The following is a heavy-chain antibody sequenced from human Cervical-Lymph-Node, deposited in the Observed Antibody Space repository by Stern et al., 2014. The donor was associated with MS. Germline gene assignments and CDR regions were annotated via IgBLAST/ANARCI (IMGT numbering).Heavy chain of an antibody. J-gene: IGHJ5*02. V-gene: IGHV4-4*02. Sequence: QLQLQESGPGLVKPSGTLSLTCAVSGDSISSSNWWSWVRQSPGKGLEWVGDIYHAGTTNYNSTLKSRLTISADKSKNQFSLKLTSETAADTAVYYCVRALGSSSFRYWFDPWGQGTLVIVSS. CDR1: GDSISSSNW. D-gene: IGHD6-13*01. CDR2: IYHAGTT. CDR3: VRALGSSSFRYWFDP.